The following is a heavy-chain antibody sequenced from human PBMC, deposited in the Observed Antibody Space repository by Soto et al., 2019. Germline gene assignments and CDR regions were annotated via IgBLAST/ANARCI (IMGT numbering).Heavy chain of an antibody. CDR2: ISSTGGTI. CDR1: GFTFSDYY. D-gene: IGHD3-3*01. J-gene: IGHJ6*02. CDR3: ARDPFLSGCHGMDV. V-gene: IGHV3-11*01. Sequence: QVQLVESGGGLVKPGGSLRLSCAASGFTFSDYYMNWIRQAPGKGLEWVSHISSTGGTIYYADSVKGRFTISRDNANNSLDLEMDSVSAEDTAVHYCARDPFLSGCHGMDVWGQGTTVTVSS.